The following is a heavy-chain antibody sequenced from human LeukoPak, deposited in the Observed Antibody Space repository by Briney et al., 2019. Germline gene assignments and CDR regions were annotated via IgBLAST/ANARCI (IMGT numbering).Heavy chain of an antibody. CDR2: ISSSSNYI. D-gene: IGHD1-26*01. CDR3: ARDLAGYSRAYLDY. CDR1: GFAFSTYS. Sequence: GGSLRLSCAASGFAFSTYSMSWVRQAPGKGLEWVSSISSSSNYIYYADSVKGRFTISRDNAKSSLYLQMNSLRAEDTAVYHCARDLAGYSRAYLDYWGQGTLVTVSS. J-gene: IGHJ4*02. V-gene: IGHV3-21*01.